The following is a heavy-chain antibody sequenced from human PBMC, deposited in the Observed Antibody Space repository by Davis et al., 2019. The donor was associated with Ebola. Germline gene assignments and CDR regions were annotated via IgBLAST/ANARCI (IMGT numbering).Heavy chain of an antibody. CDR1: EYTFTSYD. V-gene: IGHV1-8*01. D-gene: IGHD1-26*01. J-gene: IGHJ4*02. Sequence: AASVKVSCKASEYTFTSYDINWVRQATGQGLEWVGWMNPKSGNTGYAEKFQGRVTMTRNTSISTAYMELSSLRAEDTAVYYCAVREKSSGLTLWGQGTLVTVSS. CDR2: MNPKSGNT. CDR3: AVREKSSGLTL.